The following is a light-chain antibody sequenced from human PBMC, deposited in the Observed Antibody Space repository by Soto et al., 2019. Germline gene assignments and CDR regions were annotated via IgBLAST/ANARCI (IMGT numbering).Light chain of an antibody. CDR3: QQRSNWPIT. V-gene: IGKV3-11*01. J-gene: IGKJ5*01. Sequence: EIVLTQSPATLSLPPGERATLSCRASQSVSSYLAWYQQKPGQAPRLLIYDASNRATGIPARFSGSGSGTDFTLTISSLEPEDFAVYYCQQRSNWPITFGQGTRLEIK. CDR2: DAS. CDR1: QSVSSY.